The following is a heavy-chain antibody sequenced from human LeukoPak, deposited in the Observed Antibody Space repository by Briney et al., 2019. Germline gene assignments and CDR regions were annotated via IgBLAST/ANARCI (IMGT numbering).Heavy chain of an antibody. CDR1: GYTFTSYG. V-gene: IGHV1-18*01. D-gene: IGHD3-22*01. CDR2: ISAYNGNT. CDR3: AREGRPLNYYDSSGYHFDY. J-gene: IGHJ4*02. Sequence: ASVKVSCKASGYTFTSYGISWVRQAPGQGLEWMGWISAYNGNTNYAQKLQGRVTMTTDTSTSTAYMELSSLRSDDTAVYYCAREGRPLNYYDSSGYHFDYWGQGTLVTVSS.